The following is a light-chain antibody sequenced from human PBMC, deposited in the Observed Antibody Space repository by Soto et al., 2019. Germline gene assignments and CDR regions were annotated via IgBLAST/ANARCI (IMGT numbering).Light chain of an antibody. CDR1: QSVSSSY. CDR2: GAS. J-gene: IGKJ1*01. CDR3: QQYGSSPT. V-gene: IGKV3-20*01. Sequence: EIVLRQSPGTLSLSPGERDTLSCRASQSVSSSYLAWYQQKPGQAPRLLIYGASSRATGIPDRFSGSGSGTDFTLTISRLEPEDFAVYYCQQYGSSPTFGQGTKVDIK.